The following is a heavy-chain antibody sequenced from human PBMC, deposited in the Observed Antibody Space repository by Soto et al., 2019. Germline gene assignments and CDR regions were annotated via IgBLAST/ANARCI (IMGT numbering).Heavy chain of an antibody. V-gene: IGHV1-18*01. CDR3: ARDRGYLGFGELRWNWFDP. J-gene: IGHJ5*02. D-gene: IGHD3-10*01. CDR2: ISAYNGNT. CDR1: GYTFTSYG. Sequence: ASVKVSCKASGYTFTSYGISWVRQAPGQGLEWMGWISAYNGNTNYAQKLQGRVTMTTDTSTSTAYMELRSLRSDDTAVYYCARDRGYLGFGELRWNWFDPWGQGTLVTVSS.